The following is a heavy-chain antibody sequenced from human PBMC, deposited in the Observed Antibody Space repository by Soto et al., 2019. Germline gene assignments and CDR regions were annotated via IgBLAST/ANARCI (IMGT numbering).Heavy chain of an antibody. V-gene: IGHV3-23*01. J-gene: IGHJ4*02. CDR3: AKAFSPKSTISLIDY. CDR1: GFTFSSYA. D-gene: IGHD3-3*01. CDR2: ISGSGGST. Sequence: EVQLLESGGGLVQPGGSLRLSCAASGFTFSSYAMSWVRQAPGKGLGWVSAISGSGGSTYYADSVKGRFTISRDNSNNTLYLQMNNLRAEDTAVYYCAKAFSPKSTISLIDYWGQGTLVTVSS.